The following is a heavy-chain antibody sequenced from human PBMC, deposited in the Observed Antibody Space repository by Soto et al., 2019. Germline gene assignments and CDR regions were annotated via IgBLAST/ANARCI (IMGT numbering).Heavy chain of an antibody. V-gene: IGHV4-59*08. CDR2: IYYSGST. J-gene: IGHJ6*02. CDR1: GGSISSYY. CDR3: ARLTVRGAAQTRYYYGMDV. D-gene: IGHD3-10*01. Sequence: QVQLQESGPGLVKPSETLSLTCTVSGGSISSYYWSWIRQPPGKGLEWIGYIYYSGSTNYNPSLKSRVTISVDTSKNQFSLKLSSVTAADTAVYYCARLTVRGAAQTRYYYGMDVWGQGTTVTVSS.